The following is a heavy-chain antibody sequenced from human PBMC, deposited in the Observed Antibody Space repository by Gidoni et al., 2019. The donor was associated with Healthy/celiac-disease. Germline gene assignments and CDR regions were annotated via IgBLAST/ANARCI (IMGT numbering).Heavy chain of an antibody. V-gene: IGHV4-59*13. J-gene: IGHJ2*01. CDR1: GGSISSYY. CDR2: IYYGGGT. CDR3: GGGGGLARNYWYFDL. D-gene: IGHD3-16*01. Sequence: QVQLQESGPGLVKPSETLSLTCPVSGGSISSYYWSWIRQPPGKGLEWIGYIYYGGGTNYNPSLKSGVTISLETSKNKFSLRLSSVTAADTAGYYCGGGGGLARNYWYFDLWGRGTLVTVSS.